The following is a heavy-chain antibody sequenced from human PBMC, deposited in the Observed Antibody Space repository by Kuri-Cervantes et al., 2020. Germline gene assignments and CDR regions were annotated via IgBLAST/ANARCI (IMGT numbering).Heavy chain of an antibody. Sequence: GESLKISCAASGFTFSSYSMNWVRQAPGKGLEWVSSISSSSSYIYYADSVKGRFTISRDNSKNTLYLQMNSLRAEDTAVYYCARNLYGDYWGQGTLVTISS. CDR1: GFTFSSYS. D-gene: IGHD2-8*01. CDR3: ARNLYGDY. CDR2: ISSSSSYI. J-gene: IGHJ4*02. V-gene: IGHV3-21*04.